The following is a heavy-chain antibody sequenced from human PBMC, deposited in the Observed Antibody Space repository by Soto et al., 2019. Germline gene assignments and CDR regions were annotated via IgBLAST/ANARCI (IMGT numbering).Heavy chain of an antibody. CDR1: GFTFSSYG. CDR2: ISYDGSNK. Sequence: GGSLRLSCAASGFTFSSYGMHWVRQAPGKGLEWVAVISYDGSNKYYADSVKGRFTISRDNSKNSLYLQMNSLRDEDTAVYYCARDSSPMVRGVTRRGDYYYGMDVWGQGTTVTVSS. CDR3: ARDSSPMVRGVTRRGDYYYGMDV. D-gene: IGHD3-10*01. V-gene: IGHV3-30*03. J-gene: IGHJ6*02.